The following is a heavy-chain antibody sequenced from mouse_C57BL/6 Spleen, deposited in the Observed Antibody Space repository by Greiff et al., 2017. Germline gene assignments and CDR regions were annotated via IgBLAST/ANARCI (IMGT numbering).Heavy chain of an antibody. D-gene: IGHD1-1*01. CDR2: ISDGGSYT. J-gene: IGHJ2*02. CDR1: GFTFSSYA. V-gene: IGHV5-4*01. Sequence: EVMLVESGGGLVKPGGSLKLSCAASGFTFSSYAMSWVRQTPEKRLEWVATISDGGSYTYYPDKVKGRLTISTDNAKNNLYLQMSHLKSEDTAMYYCAREANYGNSYLFDYWGQGTSLTVSS. CDR3: AREANYGNSYLFDY.